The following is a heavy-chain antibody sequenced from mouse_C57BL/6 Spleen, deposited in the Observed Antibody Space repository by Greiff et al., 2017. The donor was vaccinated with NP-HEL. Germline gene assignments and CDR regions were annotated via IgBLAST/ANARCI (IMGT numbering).Heavy chain of an antibody. Sequence: DVKLVESGGGLVKPGGSLKLSCAASGFTFSDYGMHWVRQAPEKGLEWVAYISSGSSTIYYADTVKGRFTISRDNAKNTLFLQMTSLRSEDTAMYYCARGGLGPLYYAMDYWGQGTSVTVSS. CDR1: GFTFSDYG. J-gene: IGHJ4*01. D-gene: IGHD4-1*01. CDR2: ISSGSSTI. V-gene: IGHV5-17*01. CDR3: ARGGLGPLYYAMDY.